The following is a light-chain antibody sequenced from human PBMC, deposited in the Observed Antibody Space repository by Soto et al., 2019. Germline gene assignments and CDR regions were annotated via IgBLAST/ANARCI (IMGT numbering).Light chain of an antibody. J-gene: IGKJ1*01. V-gene: IGKV3-20*01. CDR1: QSVSSTY. Sequence: EIVLTQSPGTLSLSPGERATLSCRASQSVSSTYLAWYQQKPGQAPRLLIYGASSRATGIPDRFSGSGSGTDFTLTISRLEPEDFAVYYCQQYGSSPGTFGXG. CDR2: GAS. CDR3: QQYGSSPGT.